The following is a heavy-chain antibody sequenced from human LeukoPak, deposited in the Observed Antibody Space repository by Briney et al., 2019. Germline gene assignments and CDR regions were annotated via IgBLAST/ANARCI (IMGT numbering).Heavy chain of an antibody. J-gene: IGHJ3*02. CDR2: IYPVDSDT. CDR3: ASLRSYSDAFDI. V-gene: IGHV5-51*01. D-gene: IGHD2-21*01. CDR1: GYTFTSYW. Sequence: GESLKISCQGSGYTFTSYWIAWVRQMPGEGLEWMGIIYPVDSDTRYSPSFQGQATISADKSISTAFLQWSSLKASDSAMYYCASLRSYSDAFDIWGQGTMVTVSS.